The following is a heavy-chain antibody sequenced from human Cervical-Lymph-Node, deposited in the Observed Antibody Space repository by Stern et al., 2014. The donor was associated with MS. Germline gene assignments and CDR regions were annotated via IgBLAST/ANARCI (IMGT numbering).Heavy chain of an antibody. CDR1: GDTFASYP. CDR3: ANPLPYAN. D-gene: IGHD4-17*01. Sequence: VQLVESEAEVKKPGASVKVSCKASGDTFASYPIHWLRQAPGQGPVWMGIVNPTDGRTTYAQTFQGRVTMTRDTSTRTVYMELSSLRAEDTAMYFCANPLPYANWGQGTRVTVSS. CDR2: VNPTDGRT. J-gene: IGHJ1*01. V-gene: IGHV1-46*03.